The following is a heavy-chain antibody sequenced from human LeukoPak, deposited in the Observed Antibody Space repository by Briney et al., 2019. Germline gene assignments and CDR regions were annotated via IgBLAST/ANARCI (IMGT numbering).Heavy chain of an antibody. CDR2: ISSSSSTI. Sequence: GGSLRLSCAASGFTFSSYSMNWVRQAPGKGLEWVSYISSSSSTIYYADSVKGRFTISRDNAKNTLYLQMNSLRAEDTAVYYCARDGYSGYEHAFDIWGQGTMVTVSS. V-gene: IGHV3-48*04. CDR1: GFTFSSYS. J-gene: IGHJ3*02. D-gene: IGHD5-12*01. CDR3: ARDGYSGYEHAFDI.